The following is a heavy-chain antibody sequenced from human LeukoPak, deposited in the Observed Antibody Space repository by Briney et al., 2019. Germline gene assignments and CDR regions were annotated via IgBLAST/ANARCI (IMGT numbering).Heavy chain of an antibody. D-gene: IGHD6-19*01. V-gene: IGHV3-7*01. CDR3: ARAAYSSGRYEY. CDR2: IKQDGSEK. CDR1: EFTFSNFW. J-gene: IGHJ4*02. Sequence: PGGSLRLSCSASEFTFSNFWMSWVRQAPGKGLEWVANIKQDGSEKYYVDSVKGRFTISRDNAKNSLYLQMNSLRAEDTAVYYCARAAYSSGRYEYWGQGTLVTVSS.